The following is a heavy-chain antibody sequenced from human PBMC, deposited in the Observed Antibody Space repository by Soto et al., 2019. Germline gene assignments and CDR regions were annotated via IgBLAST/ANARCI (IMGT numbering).Heavy chain of an antibody. CDR1: GYSFTNYW. D-gene: IGHD4-4*01. Sequence: GESLKISCKGSGYSFTNYWIGWVRQMPGRGLEWMGIIYPGDSDTRYSPSFRGQVSISVDKSISTAYLQWNSLKASDTATYYCARPPQYSDAFDIWGQGTMVTVSS. V-gene: IGHV5-51*01. CDR2: IYPGDSDT. CDR3: ARPPQYSDAFDI. J-gene: IGHJ3*02.